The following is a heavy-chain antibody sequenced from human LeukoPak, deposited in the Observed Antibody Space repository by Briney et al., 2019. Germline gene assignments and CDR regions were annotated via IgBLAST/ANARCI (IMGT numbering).Heavy chain of an antibody. J-gene: IGHJ4*02. Sequence: GESLKISCQGSGYRFISYWITWVRQMPGKGLEWMGRIDPTDSYTTYSPSFQGHVTISADKSISTAYLQWSSLKASDTAMYYCARLPRGYSGYPYSDYWGQGTLVTVSS. CDR2: IDPTDSYT. CDR1: GYRFISYW. D-gene: IGHD5-12*01. CDR3: ARLPRGYSGYPYSDY. V-gene: IGHV5-10-1*01.